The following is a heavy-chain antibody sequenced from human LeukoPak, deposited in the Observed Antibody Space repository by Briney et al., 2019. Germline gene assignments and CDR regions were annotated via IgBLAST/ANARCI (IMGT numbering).Heavy chain of an antibody. CDR3: AKDRRWDVGRHFDY. J-gene: IGHJ4*02. CDR1: GFTFSAYY. V-gene: IGHV3-11*04. Sequence: GGSLRLSFAASGFTFSAYYMGWIRQAPGKGLEWLAYISTSSNTIYYAGSAKGRFTVSRDNAANSLYLQMNSLRAEDTAVYYCAKDRRWDVGRHFDYWGQGTLVTVSS. CDR2: ISTSSNTI. D-gene: IGHD1-26*01.